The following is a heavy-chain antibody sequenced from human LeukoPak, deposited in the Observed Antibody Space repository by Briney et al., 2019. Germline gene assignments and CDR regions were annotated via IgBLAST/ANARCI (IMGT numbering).Heavy chain of an antibody. CDR1: GGSFSGYY. Sequence: PSETLSLTCAVYGGSFSGYYWSWIRQPPGNGLEWIGEINHSGSTNYNPSLKSRVTISVDTSKNQFSLKLSSVTAADTAVYYCARGEEMATITIDYWGQGTLVTVSS. CDR3: ARGEEMATITIDY. D-gene: IGHD5-24*01. CDR2: INHSGST. V-gene: IGHV4-34*01. J-gene: IGHJ4*02.